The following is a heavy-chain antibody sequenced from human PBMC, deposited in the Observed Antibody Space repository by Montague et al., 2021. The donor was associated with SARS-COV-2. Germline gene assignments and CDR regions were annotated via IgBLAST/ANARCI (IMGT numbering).Heavy chain of an antibody. V-gene: IGHV4-61*02. CDR2: IYTSGST. J-gene: IGHJ3*02. CDR1: GGSISSGSYY. Sequence: TLSLTCTVSGGSISSGSYYWSWIRQPAGKGLEWIGRIYTSGSTNYNPSLKSRVTISVDTSKSQFSLKLSSVTAADTAVYYCASLPWLRGAFDIWGQGTMVTVSA. D-gene: IGHD5-12*01. CDR3: ASLPWLRGAFDI.